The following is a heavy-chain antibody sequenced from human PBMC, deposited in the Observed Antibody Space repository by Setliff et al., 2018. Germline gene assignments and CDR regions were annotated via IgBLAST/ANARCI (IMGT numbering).Heavy chain of an antibody. Sequence: PGVSLRLSCAASGFAFDKFTMSWVRQAPGKGLEWVSAISGDSRSIYYADSVKGRFTISRDNAKSSLYLQMNSLRAEDTAVYYCARDLIRGAPNWFDPWGQGTLVTVSS. CDR2: ISGDSRSI. CDR1: GFAFDKFT. V-gene: IGHV3-21*01. CDR3: ARDLIRGAPNWFDP. J-gene: IGHJ5*02. D-gene: IGHD3-10*01.